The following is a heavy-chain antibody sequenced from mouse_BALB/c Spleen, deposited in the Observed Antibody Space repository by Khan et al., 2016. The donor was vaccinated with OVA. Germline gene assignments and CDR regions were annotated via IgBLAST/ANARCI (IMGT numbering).Heavy chain of an antibody. CDR2: ICSGGDYT. V-gene: IGHV5-6*01. CDR3: ASHLTGSFAY. CDR1: GFSFSSYS. D-gene: IGHD4-1*01. Sequence: EVELVESGGDLVKPGGSLKLSCAASGFSFSSYSMSWVRQTPDKRLEWVATICSGGDYTYYPAIVPGRFTISRDNAKNTLYLQISSLKSEDTAMYYCASHLTGSFAYWGQGTIVTVSS. J-gene: IGHJ2*01.